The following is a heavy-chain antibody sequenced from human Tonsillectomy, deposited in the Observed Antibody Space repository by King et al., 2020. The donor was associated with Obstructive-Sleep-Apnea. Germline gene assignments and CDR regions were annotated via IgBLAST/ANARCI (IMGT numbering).Heavy chain of an antibody. D-gene: IGHD6-13*01. CDR3: ASCLRYSSSWPSFDY. J-gene: IGHJ4*02. CDR1: GGSITSSSYY. CDR2: IYYSWST. V-gene: IGHV4-39*07. Sequence: QLQESVPGMVKPSETLSLTCTVSGGSITSSSYYCGWIRQPPGKGLDWIGTIYYSWSTYYSPSLKNRVTISVDTSKNQFSLNLNSVTAADTAVYYCASCLRYSSSWPSFDYWGQGTLVTVSS.